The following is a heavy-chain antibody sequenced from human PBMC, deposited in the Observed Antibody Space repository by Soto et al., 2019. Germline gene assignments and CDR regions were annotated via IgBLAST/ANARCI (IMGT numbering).Heavy chain of an antibody. V-gene: IGHV4-34*01. CDR1: GGSFSGYY. CDR3: ASPYGSGSYSKPFQH. J-gene: IGHJ1*01. Sequence: PSETLSLTCAVYGGSFSGYYLSWIRQPPGKGLEWIGEINHSGSTNYNPSLKSRVTISVDTSKNQFSLKLSSVTAADTAVYYCASPYGSGSYSKPFQHWGQGTLVTVSS. CDR2: INHSGST. D-gene: IGHD3-10*01.